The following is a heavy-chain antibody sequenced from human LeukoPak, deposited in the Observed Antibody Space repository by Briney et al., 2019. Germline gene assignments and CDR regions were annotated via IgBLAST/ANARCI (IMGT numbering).Heavy chain of an antibody. D-gene: IGHD7-27*01. CDR2: IKEDESQE. J-gene: IGHJ6*02. V-gene: IGHV3-7*01. Sequence: GGSLRLSCAASGFSFSDSWMSWVRQAPGKGPEWVANIKEDESQEHYADSVKGRFTVSRDNAKNSLFLQMNSLRVEDTAVYYCATYKNWVAGDVGGQGTTVSVSS. CDR3: ATYKNWVAGDV. CDR1: GFSFSDSW.